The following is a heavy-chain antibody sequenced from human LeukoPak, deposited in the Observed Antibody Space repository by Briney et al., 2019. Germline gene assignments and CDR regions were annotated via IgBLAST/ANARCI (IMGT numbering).Heavy chain of an antibody. D-gene: IGHD1-26*01. Sequence: SETLSLTCTVSGGSIRSYYWSWIRQPVGKGLEWIGRICTSGSTNYNPSLTSRVTVSVDTSKNQFSLKLSSVTAADTAVYYCAGEVGASDAFDIWGQGTMVTVSS. CDR2: ICTSGST. CDR1: GGSIRSYY. J-gene: IGHJ3*02. V-gene: IGHV4-4*07. CDR3: AGEVGASDAFDI.